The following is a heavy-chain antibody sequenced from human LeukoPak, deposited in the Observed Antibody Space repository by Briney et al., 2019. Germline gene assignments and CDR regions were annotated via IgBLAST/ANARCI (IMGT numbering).Heavy chain of an antibody. CDR2: ISGSGDST. V-gene: IGHV3-23*01. CDR1: GFTFSSYA. Sequence: GGSLRLSCAASGFTFSSYAMGWVRQAPGKGLEWVSGISGSGDSTYYADSVKGRFTISRDNSKNTLYLQMNSLRAEDTAVYSCTRTRGCSSTSCYADYWGQGTLVTVSS. CDR3: TRTRGCSSTSCYADY. D-gene: IGHD2-2*01. J-gene: IGHJ4*02.